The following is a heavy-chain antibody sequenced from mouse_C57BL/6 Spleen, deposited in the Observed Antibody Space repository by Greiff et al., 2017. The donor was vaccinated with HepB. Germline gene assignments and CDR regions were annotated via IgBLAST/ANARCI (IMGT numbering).Heavy chain of an antibody. Sequence: LQESGPGLVAPSQSLSITCTVSGFSLTSYGVHWVRQPPGKGLEWLVVIWSDGSTTYNSALKSRLSISKDNSKSQVFLKMNSLQTDDTAMYYCARHGYYGYDEGFAYWGQGTLVTVSA. CDR1: GFSLTSYG. J-gene: IGHJ3*01. CDR2: IWSDGST. V-gene: IGHV2-6-1*01. CDR3: ARHGYYGYDEGFAY. D-gene: IGHD2-2*01.